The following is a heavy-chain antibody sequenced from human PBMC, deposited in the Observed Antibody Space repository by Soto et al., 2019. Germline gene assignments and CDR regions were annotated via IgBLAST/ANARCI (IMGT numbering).Heavy chain of an antibody. J-gene: IGHJ4*02. CDR2: ISYDGSNK. D-gene: IGHD1-7*01. V-gene: IGHV3-30*18. Sequence: QAQLVESGGGVVQPGRSLRLSCAASGFTFSSYGMHWVRQAPGKGLEWVAVISYDGSNKYYADSVKGRFTISRDNSKNTLYLQMNSLRAEDTAVYYCAKGFSGTTDYWGQGTLVTVSS. CDR3: AKGFSGTTDY. CDR1: GFTFSSYG.